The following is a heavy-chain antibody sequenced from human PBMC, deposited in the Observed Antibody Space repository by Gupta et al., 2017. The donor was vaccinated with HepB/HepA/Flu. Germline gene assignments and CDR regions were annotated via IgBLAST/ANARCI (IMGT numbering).Heavy chain of an antibody. Sequence: EVHLLESGGGLVQPGGSLRLSCAASGFSFSSYAMSWVRQAPGKGLEWVSSISGTGARTYYADAEKGRFTISRDNPKNTLYLQIKSLRAEDTAVYYCAQNGFLEGRFDPWGQGTLVTVSS. CDR3: AQNGFLEGRFDP. J-gene: IGHJ5*02. CDR2: ISGTGART. D-gene: IGHD3-3*01. CDR1: GFSFSSYA. V-gene: IGHV3-23*01.